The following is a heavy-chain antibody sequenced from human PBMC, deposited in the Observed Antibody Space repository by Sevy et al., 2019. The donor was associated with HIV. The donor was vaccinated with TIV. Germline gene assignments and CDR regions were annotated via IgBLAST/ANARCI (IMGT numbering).Heavy chain of an antibody. D-gene: IGHD2-2*01. CDR1: GFTFSNYA. CDR3: AREGCSKPHDY. Sequence: GGSLRLSCAASGFTFSNYAMSWVRQAPGKGLEWVSTFSFGCGKINYADSVKGRFTIFRDNSKNTLYLQMNSLRAEDTALYYCAREGCSKPHDYWGQGTLVTVSS. CDR2: FSFGCGKI. V-gene: IGHV3-23*01. J-gene: IGHJ4*02.